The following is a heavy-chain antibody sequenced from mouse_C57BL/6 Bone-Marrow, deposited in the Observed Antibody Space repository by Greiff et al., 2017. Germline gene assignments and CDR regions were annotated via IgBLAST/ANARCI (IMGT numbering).Heavy chain of an antibody. CDR1: GFSLSTFGMG. D-gene: IGHD1-1*01. CDR3: ARGTYYYDGSRFDY. Sequence: QVTLKVSGPGILQPSQTLSLTCSFSGFSLSTFGMGVGWIRPPSGKGLEWLAHIWWDDDKYYKPALKSRLTISKDTTKNQVFLKIANVDTADTATYYCARGTYYYDGSRFDYWGQGTTLTVSS. V-gene: IGHV8-8*01. J-gene: IGHJ2*01. CDR2: IWWDDDK.